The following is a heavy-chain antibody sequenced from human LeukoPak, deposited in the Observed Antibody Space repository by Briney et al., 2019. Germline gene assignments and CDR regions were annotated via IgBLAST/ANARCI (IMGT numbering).Heavy chain of an antibody. CDR1: GGSISGGGYS. V-gene: IGHV4-30-4*07. Sequence: SETLSLTCAVSGGSISGGGYSWGWIRQPPGNGLEWIGYIYYSGSTYYNPSLKSRVTISVDTSKNQFSLKLNSVTAADTAIYYCARSSDYWGQGTLVTVSS. CDR2: IYYSGST. CDR3: ARSSDY. J-gene: IGHJ4*02. D-gene: IGHD6-6*01.